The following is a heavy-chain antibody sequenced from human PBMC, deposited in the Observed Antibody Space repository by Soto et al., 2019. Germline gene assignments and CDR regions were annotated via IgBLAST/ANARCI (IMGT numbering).Heavy chain of an antibody. CDR3: ARGDYRSNWFDP. CDR1: GYTFTGYY. D-gene: IGHD4-4*01. J-gene: IGHJ5*02. V-gene: IGHV1-2*04. CDR2: INPNSGGT. Sequence: ASVKVTCKASGYTFTGYYMHWVRQAPGQGLEWMGWINPNSGGTNYAQKFQGWVTMTRDTSISTAYMELSRLRSDDTAVYYCARGDYRSNWFDPWGQGTLVTVSS.